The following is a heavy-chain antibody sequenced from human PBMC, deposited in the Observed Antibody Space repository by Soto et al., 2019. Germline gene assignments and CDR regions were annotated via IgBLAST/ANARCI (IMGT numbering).Heavy chain of an antibody. D-gene: IGHD3-22*01. CDR2: IIPIFSTP. CDR1: GGTFSSYA. Sequence: QVQLVQSGAEVKKPGSSVKVSCKASGGTFSSYAISWVRQAPGQGLEWMGGIIPIFSTPNYAQKFQGGVTTTADESTSTAYMELSSLRSEDTAVYYCARDNDQRDYYDSSLDAFDIWGQGTMVTVSS. CDR3: ARDNDQRDYYDSSLDAFDI. J-gene: IGHJ3*02. V-gene: IGHV1-69*01.